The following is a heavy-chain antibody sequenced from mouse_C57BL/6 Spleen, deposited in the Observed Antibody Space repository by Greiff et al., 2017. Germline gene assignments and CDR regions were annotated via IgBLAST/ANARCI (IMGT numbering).Heavy chain of an antibody. Sequence: QVQLQQPGAELVMPGASVKLSCKASGYTFTSYWMHWVKQRPGQGLEWIGEIDPSDSYTNYNQKFKGKSTLTVDKSSSTAYMQLSILTSEDSAVFSYSRRDYDGWFAYWGQGTLVTVSA. CDR1: GYTFTSYW. J-gene: IGHJ3*01. CDR2: IDPSDSYT. D-gene: IGHD2-4*01. CDR3: SRRDYDGWFAY. V-gene: IGHV1-69*01.